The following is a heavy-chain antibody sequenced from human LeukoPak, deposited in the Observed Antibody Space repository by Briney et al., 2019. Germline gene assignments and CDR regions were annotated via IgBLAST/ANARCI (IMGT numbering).Heavy chain of an antibody. CDR3: ASLGVGGEGFDY. J-gene: IGHJ4*02. V-gene: IGHV1-2*02. CDR1: GYTLTNHY. CDR2: INPNSGGT. Sequence: ASVKVSCKASGYTLTNHYMHWVRQAPGQGLEWMGWINPNSGGTNYAQKFQGRVTMTRDTSISTAYMELSRLRSDDTAVYYCASLGVGGEGFDYWGQGTLVTVSS. D-gene: IGHD3-10*01.